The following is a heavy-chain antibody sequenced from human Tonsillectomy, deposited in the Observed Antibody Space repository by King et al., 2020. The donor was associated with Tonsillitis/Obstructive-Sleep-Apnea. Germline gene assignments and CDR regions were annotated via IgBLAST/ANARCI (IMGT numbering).Heavy chain of an antibody. CDR3: ARGEIGSGTYYYYYMDV. V-gene: IGHV5-51*01. CDR1: GYSITSYW. Sequence: EVQLVESGAEVKKPGESLKISCKGSGYSITSYWIGWVRQMPGKGLEWMGIIYPGDSDTRYSRSFQGQVTISAAKSISTAYLQWSSLKASDTAMYYCARGEIGSGTYYYYYMDVWGKGTTVTVSS. CDR2: IYPGDSDT. J-gene: IGHJ6*03. D-gene: IGHD3-10*01.